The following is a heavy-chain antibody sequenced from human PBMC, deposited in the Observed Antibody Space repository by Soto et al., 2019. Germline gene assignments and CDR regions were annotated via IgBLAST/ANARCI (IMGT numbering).Heavy chain of an antibody. CDR2: IWYDGSNK. Sequence: QVQLVESGGGVVQPGRSLRLSCAASGFTFSSYGMHWVRQAPGKGLEWVAVIWYDGSNKYYADSVKGRFTISRDNSKNTLYLQMNSLRAEDTAVYYCARERGYCTNGVCYTVTFDYWGQGTLVTVSS. V-gene: IGHV3-33*01. D-gene: IGHD2-8*01. J-gene: IGHJ4*02. CDR1: GFTFSSYG. CDR3: ARERGYCTNGVCYTVTFDY.